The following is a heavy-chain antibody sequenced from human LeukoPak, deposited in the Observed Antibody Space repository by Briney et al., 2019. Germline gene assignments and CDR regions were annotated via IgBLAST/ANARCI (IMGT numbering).Heavy chain of an antibody. V-gene: IGHV3-15*07. CDR3: TTDVPRTTNY. CDR2: IKSKTDGGTT. CDR1: GFTFRNAR. D-gene: IGHD1-14*01. Sequence: GSLRLPCAASGFTFRNARMKWVRPAPGKGLEWVGRIKSKTDGGTTDYAAPVKGRFTISRDDSKNTLYLQMNSLKTEDTAVYYCTTDVPRTTNYWGQGTLVTVSS. J-gene: IGHJ4*02.